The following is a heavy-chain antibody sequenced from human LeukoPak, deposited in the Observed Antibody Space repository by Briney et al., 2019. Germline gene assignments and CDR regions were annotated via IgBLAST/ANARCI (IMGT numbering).Heavy chain of an antibody. CDR2: INPSGGST. V-gene: IGHV1-46*01. Sequence: ASVKVSCKASGYTFTSYYMHWVRQAPGQGLEWMGIINPSGGSTSCAQKFQGRVTMTRDTSTSTVYMELSSLRSEDTAVYYCARDGSSWYVDSPFDYWGQGTLVTVSS. D-gene: IGHD6-13*01. J-gene: IGHJ4*02. CDR3: ARDGSSWYVDSPFDY. CDR1: GYTFTSYY.